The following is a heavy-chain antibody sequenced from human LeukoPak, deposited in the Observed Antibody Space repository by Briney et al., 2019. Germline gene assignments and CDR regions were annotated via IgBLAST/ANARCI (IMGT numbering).Heavy chain of an antibody. CDR2: ISGSGGST. CDR3: AKDDYGGWDNY. J-gene: IGHJ4*02. V-gene: IGHV3-23*01. D-gene: IGHD4-23*01. CDR1: GFTFSSYA. Sequence: GASLRLSCAASGFTFSSYAMSWVRQAPGKGLEWVSAISGSGGSTYYADSVKGRFTISRDNSKNTLYLQMNSLRAEDTAAYYCAKDDYGGWDNYWGQGTLVTVSS.